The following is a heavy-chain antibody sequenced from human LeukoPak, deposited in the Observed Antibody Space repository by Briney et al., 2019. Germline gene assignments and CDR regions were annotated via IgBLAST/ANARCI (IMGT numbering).Heavy chain of an antibody. CDR1: GYTFTSYD. V-gene: IGHV1-8*01. J-gene: IGHJ3*02. Sequence: ASVKVSCKASGYTFTSYDINWVRQATGHGLEWMGWMNPNSGNTGYAQKFQGRVTMTRNTSISTAYMELSSLRSEDTAVYYCAKDPVGPDAFDIWGQGTMVTVSS. CDR3: AKDPVGPDAFDI. D-gene: IGHD1-26*01. CDR2: MNPNSGNT.